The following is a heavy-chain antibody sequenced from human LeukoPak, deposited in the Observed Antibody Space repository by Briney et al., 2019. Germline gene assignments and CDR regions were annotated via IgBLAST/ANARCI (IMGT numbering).Heavy chain of an antibody. CDR3: ARDGSGVWFDY. D-gene: IGHD3-10*01. CDR1: NYTFTSYG. V-gene: IGHV1-18*01. CDR2: INAYNGDT. Sequence: SVKVSCKASNYTFTSYGISWVRQAPGQGLEWMAWINAYNGDTNYAQKFQGRVTLTTDTSTSTAYMELRSLRSDDTAVYYCARDGSGVWFDYWGQGTLVTVSS. J-gene: IGHJ4*02.